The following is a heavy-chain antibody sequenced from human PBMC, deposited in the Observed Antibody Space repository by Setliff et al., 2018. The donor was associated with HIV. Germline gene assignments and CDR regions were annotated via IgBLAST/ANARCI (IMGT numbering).Heavy chain of an antibody. V-gene: IGHV4-34*01. CDR2: INHSGST. D-gene: IGHD3-22*01. Sequence: SETLSLTCAVYGGSFSGYYWSWIRQPPGKGLEWIGEINHSGSTNYNPSLKSRVTISVDTSKNQFSLKLSSVTAADTAVFYCARLTTTCYYDSSAYYHPVWGQGTLVTAPQ. J-gene: IGHJ4*02. CDR3: ARLTTTCYYDSSAYYHPV. CDR1: GGSFSGYY.